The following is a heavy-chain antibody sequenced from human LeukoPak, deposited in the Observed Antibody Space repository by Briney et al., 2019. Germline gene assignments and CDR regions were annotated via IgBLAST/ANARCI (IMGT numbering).Heavy chain of an antibody. CDR1: GFTFSSYW. Sequence: PGGSLRLSCAASGFTFSSYWMSWVRQAPGKGLEWVANIKQDGSEKYYVDSVKGRFTISRDNAKNSLYLQVNSLRAEDTAVYYCAGAGRYFDWLSFFDYWGQGTLVTVSS. D-gene: IGHD3-9*01. CDR3: AGAGRYFDWLSFFDY. V-gene: IGHV3-7*03. CDR2: IKQDGSEK. J-gene: IGHJ4*02.